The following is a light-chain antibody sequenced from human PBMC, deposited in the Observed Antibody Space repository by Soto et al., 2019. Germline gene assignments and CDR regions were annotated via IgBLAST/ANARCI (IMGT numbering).Light chain of an antibody. J-gene: IGLJ2*01. Sequence: QSVLTQPPSASGTPGQRVTISCSGSSSNIGSNYVYWYQQLPGTAPKLLIYRNNQRPSGVPDRVSGSKSGTSASLAISGLRSEDYADYYCAAWDDSLSGVVFGGGTKLTVL. CDR2: RNN. V-gene: IGLV1-47*01. CDR3: AAWDDSLSGVV. CDR1: SSNIGSNY.